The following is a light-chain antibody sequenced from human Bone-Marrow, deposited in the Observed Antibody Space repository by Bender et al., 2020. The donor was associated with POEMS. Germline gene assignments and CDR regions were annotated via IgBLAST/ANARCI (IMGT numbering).Light chain of an antibody. CDR3: VTWDASLSRWV. CDR1: SSNIGGYA. CDR2: SSD. V-gene: IGLV1-44*01. Sequence: QSVLTQPASASGTPGQRVTISCSRSSSNIGGYAVSWYQQFPGTAPKLLIHSSDQRPSGVPDRFSGSKSGTSASLAISGLRSEDEADYYCVTWDASLSRWVFGGGTKLTVL. J-gene: IGLJ3*02.